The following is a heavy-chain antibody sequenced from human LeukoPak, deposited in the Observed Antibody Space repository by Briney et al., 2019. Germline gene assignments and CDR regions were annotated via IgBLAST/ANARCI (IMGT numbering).Heavy chain of an antibody. CDR1: GFTFSRYW. V-gene: IGHV3-7*03. CDR3: ARDKGDYGTSGSLFVF. D-gene: IGHD3-22*01. J-gene: IGHJ4*02. Sequence: GGSLRLSCAASGFTFSRYWMSWVRQVPRKGLEWVANIKQDGSDKYYGDSVKGRFTISRDNAKNSLYLQMNSLRADDTAVYYCARDKGDYGTSGSLFVFGGQGTLVTVSS. CDR2: IKQDGSDK.